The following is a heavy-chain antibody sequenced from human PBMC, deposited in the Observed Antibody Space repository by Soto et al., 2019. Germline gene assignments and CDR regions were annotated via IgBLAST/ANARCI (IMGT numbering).Heavy chain of an antibody. Sequence: GRSLRLSCAASGFSFSSYAMTWVRQAPGKGPEWVSVISGTGDTTYYADSVKGRFTISRGNSKNTLYLQMNSLRAEDTAVYYCAKDVKTTVVRAYDYGGLGTLVTFSS. CDR1: GFSFSSYA. CDR2: ISGTGDTT. CDR3: AKDVKTTVVRAYDY. D-gene: IGHD4-17*01. V-gene: IGHV3-23*01. J-gene: IGHJ4*02.